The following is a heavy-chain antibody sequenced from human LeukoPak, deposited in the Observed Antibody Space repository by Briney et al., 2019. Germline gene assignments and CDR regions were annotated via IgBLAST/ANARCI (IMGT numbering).Heavy chain of an antibody. CDR2: INTNTGNP. CDR3: TRQGPGYCGSTSCYGVDY. Sequence: GASVKVSCKASGYTFTSCAMNWVRQAPGQGLEWMGWINTNTGNPTYAQGFTGRFVFSLDTSVSTAYLQISSLKAEDTAVYYCTRQGPGYCGSTSCYGVDYWDQGALVTVSS. D-gene: IGHD2-2*01. J-gene: IGHJ4*02. CDR1: GYTFTSCA. V-gene: IGHV7-4-1*02.